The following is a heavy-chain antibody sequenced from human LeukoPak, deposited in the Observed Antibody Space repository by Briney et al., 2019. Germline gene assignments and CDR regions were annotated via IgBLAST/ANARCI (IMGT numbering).Heavy chain of an antibody. CDR2: IYYSGST. CDR3: ARVRVVTATAGYYYFDY. CDR1: GGSISSYY. D-gene: IGHD2-21*02. J-gene: IGHJ4*02. V-gene: IGHV4-59*08. Sequence: KPSETLSLTCTVSGGSISSYYWSWIRQPPGKGLEWIGYIYYSGSTNYNPSLKSRVTISVDTSKNQFSLKLGSVTAADTAVYYCARVRVVTATAGYYYFDYWGQGTLVTVSS.